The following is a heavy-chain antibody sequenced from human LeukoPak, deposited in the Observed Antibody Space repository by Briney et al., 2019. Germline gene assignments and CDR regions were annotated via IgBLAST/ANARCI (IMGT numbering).Heavy chain of an antibody. J-gene: IGHJ4*02. CDR3: ARGYGDLEPTD. CDR1: GGTFSSYA. Sequence: ASVKVSCKASGGTFSSYAISWVRQAAGQGLEWMGGIIPIFGTANYAQKFQGRVTITADESTSTAYMELSSLRSEDTAVYYCARGYGDLEPTDSGQGTLVTVSS. CDR2: IIPIFGTA. D-gene: IGHD4-17*01. V-gene: IGHV1-69*01.